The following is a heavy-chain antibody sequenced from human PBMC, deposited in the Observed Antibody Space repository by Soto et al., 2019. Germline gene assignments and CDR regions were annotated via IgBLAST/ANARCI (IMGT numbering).Heavy chain of an antibody. D-gene: IGHD2-15*01. CDR3: ARGMESLVVAAIWFDP. CDR2: INPSGGST. V-gene: IGHV1-46*01. CDR1: GYTFTSYY. Sequence: ASVKVSCKASGYTFTSYYMHWVRQAPGQGLEWMGIINPSGGSTSYAQKFQGRVTMTRDTSTSTVYMELSSLRSEDTAVYYCARGMESLVVAAIWFDPWGQGTLVTVSS. J-gene: IGHJ5*02.